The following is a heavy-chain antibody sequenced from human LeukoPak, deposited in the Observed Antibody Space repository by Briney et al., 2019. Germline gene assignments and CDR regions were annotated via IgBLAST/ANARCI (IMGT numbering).Heavy chain of an antibody. CDR2: IYSSGST. D-gene: IGHD2-2*01. Sequence: SETLSLTCTVSGGSISSYFWSWIRQPPGKELEWIGYIYSSGSTSYNPSLKSRVTISVDTSKNQFSLKLTSVTAADTAVYYCARGESRVFDFWGQGTLVTVSS. J-gene: IGHJ4*02. CDR3: ARGESRVFDF. CDR1: GGSISSYF. V-gene: IGHV4-4*09.